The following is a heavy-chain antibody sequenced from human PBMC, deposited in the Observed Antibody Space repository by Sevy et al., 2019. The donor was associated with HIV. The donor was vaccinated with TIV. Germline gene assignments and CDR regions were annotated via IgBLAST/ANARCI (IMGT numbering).Heavy chain of an antibody. D-gene: IGHD3-22*01. Sequence: SETLSLTCTVSGGSISRYYWSWIRQPAGKGLEWIGRMYTSGSTNYNPSLKSRVTMSLDTSKNQFSLRLRSVTAADTAVYYCAGEHPCDNSGHYYWGQGTLVTVSS. J-gene: IGHJ4*02. V-gene: IGHV4-4*07. CDR2: MYTSGST. CDR1: GGSISRYY. CDR3: AGEHPCDNSGHYY.